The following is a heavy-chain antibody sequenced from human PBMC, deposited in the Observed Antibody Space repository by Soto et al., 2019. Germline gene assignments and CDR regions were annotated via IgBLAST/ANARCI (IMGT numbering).Heavy chain of an antibody. V-gene: IGHV3-30*18. D-gene: IGHD2-15*01. J-gene: IGHJ6*03. CDR2: ISYDGSNK. CDR1: GFTFSSYG. Sequence: QVQLVESGGGVVQPGRSLRLSCAASGFTFSSYGMHWVRQAPGKGLEWVAVISYDGSNKYYADSVKGRFTISRDNSKNTLYLQMNSLRAEDTAVYYCAKVAVIFYYYYMDVWGKGTMVTVSS. CDR3: AKVAVIFYYYYMDV.